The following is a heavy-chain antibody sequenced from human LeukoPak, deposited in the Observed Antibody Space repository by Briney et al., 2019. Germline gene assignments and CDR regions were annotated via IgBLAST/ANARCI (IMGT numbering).Heavy chain of an antibody. Sequence: ASVKVSCKASGYTFTSYGISWVRQAPGQGLEWMGWISAYNGNTNYAQKLQGRVTMTTDTSTSTAYMELRSLRSGDTAVYYCARGREWLLRLDAFDIWGQGTMVTISS. J-gene: IGHJ3*02. CDR3: ARGREWLLRLDAFDI. CDR1: GYTFTSYG. D-gene: IGHD3-3*01. CDR2: ISAYNGNT. V-gene: IGHV1-18*01.